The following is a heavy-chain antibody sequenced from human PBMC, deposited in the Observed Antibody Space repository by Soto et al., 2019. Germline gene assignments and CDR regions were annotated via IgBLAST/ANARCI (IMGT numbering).Heavy chain of an antibody. CDR2: MNPNSGNT. D-gene: IGHD3-10*01. CDR1: GYTFTSYD. V-gene: IGHV1-8*01. CDR3: ARLGLRSVLLWFGETNNYYGMDV. J-gene: IGHJ6*02. Sequence: GASVKVSCKASGYTFTSYDINWVRQATGQGLEWMGWMNPNSGNTGYAQKFQGRVTMTRNTSISTAYMELSSLRSEDTAVYYCARLGLRSVLLWFGETNNYYGMDVWGQGTTVTVSS.